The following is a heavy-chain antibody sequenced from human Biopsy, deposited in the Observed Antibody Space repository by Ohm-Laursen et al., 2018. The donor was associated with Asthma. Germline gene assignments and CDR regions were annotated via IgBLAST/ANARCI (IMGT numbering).Heavy chain of an antibody. CDR1: GGSITSSSYY. CDR2: IYYSGST. Sequence: GTLSLTCTVSGGSITSSSYYWSWIRQPPGKGLEWIGYIYYSGSTNYNPSLKSRVTISVDTSKNQFSLKLSSVTAADTAVYYCARGRITMIGGWFDPWGQGTLVTVSS. V-gene: IGHV4-61*01. D-gene: IGHD3-22*01. J-gene: IGHJ5*02. CDR3: ARGRITMIGGWFDP.